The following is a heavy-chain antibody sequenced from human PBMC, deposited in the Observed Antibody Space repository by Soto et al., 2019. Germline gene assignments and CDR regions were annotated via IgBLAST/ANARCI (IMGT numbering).Heavy chain of an antibody. D-gene: IGHD1-20*01. J-gene: IGHJ4*02. Sequence: PGGSLSLSCSASGFTFSDYYMSWIRQAPGKGLEWVSYISSSSSYTNYADSVKGRFTISRDNAKNSLYLQMNSLRAEDTAVYYCARDLVTGTLWGQGTRVTVSS. CDR1: GFTFSDYY. CDR3: ARDLVTGTL. CDR2: ISSSSSYT. V-gene: IGHV3-11*06.